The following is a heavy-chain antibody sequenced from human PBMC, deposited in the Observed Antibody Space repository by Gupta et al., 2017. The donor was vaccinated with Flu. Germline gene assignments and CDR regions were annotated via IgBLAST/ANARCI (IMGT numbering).Heavy chain of an antibody. CDR2: IKEDGSVK. J-gene: IGHJ4*02. CDR3: ARNRGWEQFDY. Sequence: EVHLVAPGGGLVQTGGSLRLSCAASGCPFSNYWMDWVRQAPGKGLEWVANIKEDGSVKNDVDTVKGRFTISRDNGNNSVYIQMNALRPEDTAVYYCARNRGWEQFDYWGQGALVTVS. CDR1: GCPFSNYW. V-gene: IGHV3-7*01. D-gene: IGHD5-24*01.